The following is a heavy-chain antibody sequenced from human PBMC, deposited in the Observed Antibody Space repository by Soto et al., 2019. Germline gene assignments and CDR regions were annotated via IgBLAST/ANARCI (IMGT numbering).Heavy chain of an antibody. CDR2: VWYTGIT. CDR1: GVSITDYC. D-gene: IGHD3-10*01. Sequence: SETLSLTCAVSGVSITDYCLTWIRQAPGKGLEWIGFVWYTGITNYSPSLESRLTISLDPSKNQFSLTLKSVTAADTAVYYCTRDAPLWFGELSQWGQGTLVTVSS. V-gene: IGHV4-59*12. CDR3: TRDAPLWFGELSQ. J-gene: IGHJ4*02.